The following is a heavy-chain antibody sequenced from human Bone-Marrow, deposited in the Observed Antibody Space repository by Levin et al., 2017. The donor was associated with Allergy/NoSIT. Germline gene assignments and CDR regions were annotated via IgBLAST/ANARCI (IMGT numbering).Heavy chain of an antibody. CDR2: IYPGDSDT. D-gene: IGHD2-21*01. J-gene: IGHJ4*02. Sequence: GESLKISCRAFGYTFTHTWIAWVRQMPGQGLEWMGFIYPGDSDTTYSPSFQGHVTISVDKSINTAYLQWSSLEASDSAMYYCATRPPGCSEGHNCSPYFDFWGQGTLVTVSS. CDR3: ATRPPGCSEGHNCSPYFDF. CDR1: GYTFTHTW. V-gene: IGHV5-51*01.